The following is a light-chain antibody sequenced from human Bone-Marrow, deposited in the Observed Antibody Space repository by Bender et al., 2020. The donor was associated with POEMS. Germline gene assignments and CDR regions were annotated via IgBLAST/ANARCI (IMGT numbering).Light chain of an antibody. CDR1: KLGRKF. V-gene: IGLV3-1*01. Sequence: SYELTQPPSVSVSPGQTASIPCSGDKLGRKFAFWYQQKPGQSPVLVLYQDTKRPSGIPERFSGSNSGNTATLTISGAQAMDEADYYCQAWDSGTAVFGGGTKLTVL. CDR3: QAWDSGTAV. J-gene: IGLJ2*01. CDR2: QDT.